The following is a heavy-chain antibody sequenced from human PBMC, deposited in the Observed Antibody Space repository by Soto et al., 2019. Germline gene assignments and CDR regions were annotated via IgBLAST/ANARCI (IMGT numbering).Heavy chain of an antibody. Sequence: SQTLSLTCLASADSLSGSHTRCDWPRQHPETGLEHIGSQGDGGANFYSGNIYYNPSLKSRVTISVDTSKNQFSLRLSSVTAADTGVYYCVRYDRINMKPYSPEGFHIWGQGTMVTVSS. CDR3: VRYDRINMKPYSPEGFHI. CDR2: QGDGGANFYSGNI. V-gene: IGHV4-39*01. CDR1: ADSLSGSHTR. D-gene: IGHD3-3*02. J-gene: IGHJ3*02.